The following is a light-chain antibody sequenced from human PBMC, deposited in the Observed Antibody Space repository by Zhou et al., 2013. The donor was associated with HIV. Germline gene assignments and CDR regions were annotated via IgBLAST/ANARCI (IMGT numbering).Light chain of an antibody. J-gene: IGKJ3*01. Sequence: DIQMTQSPSAMSAAVGDRVTITCRASLDIGNYLAWFQQKAGKVPKRLIYVASNLESGVPSRFSGSGSGTEFTLTISGLQPEDVATYYCLQHSGYPXTFGPGTKVDI. CDR2: VAS. CDR1: LDIGNY. V-gene: IGKV1-17*03. CDR3: LQHSGYPXT.